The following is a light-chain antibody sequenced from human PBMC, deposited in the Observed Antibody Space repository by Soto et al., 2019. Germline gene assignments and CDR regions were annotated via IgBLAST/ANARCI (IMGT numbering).Light chain of an antibody. J-gene: IGKJ1*01. CDR3: QNYSLYSPWT. Sequence: AIRITQSPSSLSASTGDRVTITCRASQGISSYLAWYQQKPGKAPKLLVYDASTLQSGVASRFSGSGSGTEFTLTISRLQPDDSATYYCQNYSLYSPWTFGQGTKGDIK. CDR2: DAS. CDR1: QGISSY. V-gene: IGKV1-8*01.